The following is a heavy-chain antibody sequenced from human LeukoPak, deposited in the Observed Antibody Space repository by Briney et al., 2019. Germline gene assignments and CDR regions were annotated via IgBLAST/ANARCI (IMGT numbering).Heavy chain of an antibody. Sequence: ASVKVSCKASGYTFTSYGISWVRQAPGQGLEWMGWISAYNGNTNYAQKLQGRVTMTRGMSTSTVYMELSSLRYEDTAVYYCARLEPSLRGPTFDYWGQGTPVTVSS. D-gene: IGHD4-17*01. CDR1: GYTFTSYG. J-gene: IGHJ4*02. CDR2: ISAYNGNT. CDR3: ARLEPSLRGPTFDY. V-gene: IGHV1-18*01.